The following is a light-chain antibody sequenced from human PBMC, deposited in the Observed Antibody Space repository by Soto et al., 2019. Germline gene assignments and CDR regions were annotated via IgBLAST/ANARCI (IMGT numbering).Light chain of an antibody. CDR1: QRVNIN. CDR2: GAS. CDR3: QQYNNWPRT. J-gene: IGKJ1*01. Sequence: EIVMTQSPANLSVSPGERATLSCRASQRVNINLAWYQQKPGQAPRLLIYGASTRATGIPARFSGSGSGTEFTVTIRRLHSEDFGVYYCQQYNNWPRTFGHGTKVDIK. V-gene: IGKV3-15*01.